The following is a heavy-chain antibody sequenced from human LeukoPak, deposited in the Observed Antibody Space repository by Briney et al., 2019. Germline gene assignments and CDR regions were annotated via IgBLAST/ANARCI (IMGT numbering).Heavy chain of an antibody. J-gene: IGHJ6*02. V-gene: IGHV4-59*01. D-gene: IGHD3-16*02. CDR3: ARIYGLYQEAMDV. CDR1: DGSMSPYY. Sequence: SETLSLTCTVSDGSMSPYYWSWIRQSPGKGLEWIAYIFYNGNTKYNPSLWSRVTISIDTSRNQFSLNLNSVTAADTAVYYCARIYGLYQEAMDVWGPGITVTVSS. CDR2: IFYNGNT.